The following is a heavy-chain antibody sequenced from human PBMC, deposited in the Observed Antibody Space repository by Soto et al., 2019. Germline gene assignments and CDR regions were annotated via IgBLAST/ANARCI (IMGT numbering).Heavy chain of an antibody. Sequence: PGESLKISCKGSGYSFTSYWIGWVRQMPGKGLEWMGIIYPGDSDTRYSPSFQGQVTISADKSISTAYLQWSSLKASDTAMYYCARKNGTAVAGGDYYYYYGMDVWGQGTTVTVSS. J-gene: IGHJ6*02. CDR1: GYSFTSYW. D-gene: IGHD6-19*01. CDR3: ARKNGTAVAGGDYYYYYGMDV. CDR2: IYPGDSDT. V-gene: IGHV5-51*01.